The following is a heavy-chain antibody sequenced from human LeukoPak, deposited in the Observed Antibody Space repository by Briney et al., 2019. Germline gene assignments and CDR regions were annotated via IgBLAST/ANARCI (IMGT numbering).Heavy chain of an antibody. D-gene: IGHD2-2*01. J-gene: IGHJ5*02. Sequence: ASVKVSCKASGYTFTGYYMHWVRQAPGQGLEWMGWINPNSGGTNYAQKFQGRATMTRDTSISTAYMELSRLRSDDTAVYYCARVRGYCSSTSCYSRYWFDPWGQGTLVTVSS. V-gene: IGHV1-2*02. CDR2: INPNSGGT. CDR3: ARVRGYCSSTSCYSRYWFDP. CDR1: GYTFTGYY.